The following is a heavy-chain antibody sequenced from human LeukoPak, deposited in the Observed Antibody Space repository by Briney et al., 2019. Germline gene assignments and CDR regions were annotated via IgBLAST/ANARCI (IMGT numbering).Heavy chain of an antibody. D-gene: IGHD2-2*02. CDR1: GFTFSKFG. V-gene: IGHV3-30*02. J-gene: IGHJ4*02. Sequence: GGSLRLSCAASGFTFSKFGMHWVRQAPGKGLEWVTFIRYDGSGQHYADSVKGRFTISRDNSKNTVYLQLSSLRAEDTALYYCARQGLRDSVPSRYHFDQWGRGTLVTASS. CDR3: ARQGLRDSVPSRYHFDQ. CDR2: IRYDGSGQ.